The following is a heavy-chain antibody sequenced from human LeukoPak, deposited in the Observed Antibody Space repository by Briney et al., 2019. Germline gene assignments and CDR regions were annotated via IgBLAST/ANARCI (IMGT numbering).Heavy chain of an antibody. CDR2: ISSSGSTI. CDR3: AELGITMIGGV. V-gene: IGHV3-11*04. J-gene: IGHJ6*04. D-gene: IGHD3-10*02. Sequence: GGSLRLSCAASGFTVSSNYMSWVRQAPGKGLEWVSYISSSGSTIYYADSVRGRFTISRDNAKNSLYLQMNSLRAEDTAVYYCAELGITMIGGVWGKGTTVTISP. CDR1: GFTVSSNY.